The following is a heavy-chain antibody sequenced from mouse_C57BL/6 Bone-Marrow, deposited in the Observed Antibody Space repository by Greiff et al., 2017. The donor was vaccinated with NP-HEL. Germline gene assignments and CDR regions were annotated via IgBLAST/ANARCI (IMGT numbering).Heavy chain of an antibody. CDR2: IDPENGDT. J-gene: IGHJ4*01. Sequence: VQLQQSGAELVRPGASVKLSCTASGFNIKDDYMHWVKQRPEQGLEWIGWIDPENGDTEYASKFQGKATITADTSSNTAYLQLSSLTSEDTAVYYCTTWGYGCAMEYWGQGTSVTVSS. CDR3: TTWGYGCAMEY. V-gene: IGHV14-4*01. CDR1: GFNIKDDY. D-gene: IGHD2-2*01.